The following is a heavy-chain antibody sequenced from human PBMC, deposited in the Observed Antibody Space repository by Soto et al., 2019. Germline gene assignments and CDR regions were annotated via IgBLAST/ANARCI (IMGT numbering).Heavy chain of an antibody. CDR1: GFSFAGYA. V-gene: IGHV3-23*01. J-gene: IGHJ4*02. CDR2: VSGGGGST. D-gene: IGHD3-9*01. Sequence: PGGSLRLSCAASGFSFAGYAVAWVRQAPGKGLEWVSTVSGGGGSTYYADSVKGRFTISRDNSGNTVYLQMNSLNAGDTALYYCAKTESFYGYYNAFDSWGQGTRVTVSS. CDR3: AKTESFYGYYNAFDS.